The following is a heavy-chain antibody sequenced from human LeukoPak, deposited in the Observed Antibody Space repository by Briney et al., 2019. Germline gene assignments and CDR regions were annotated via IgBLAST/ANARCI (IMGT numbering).Heavy chain of an antibody. V-gene: IGHV4-38-2*01. CDR3: ARSSRWFDP. Sequence: SETLSLTCAVSGYSISSGYYWGWIRQPPGKGLEWIGRIYTSGSTNYNPSLKSRVTMSVDTSKNQFSLKLSSVTAADTAVYYCARSSRWFDPWGQGTLVTVSS. CDR2: IYTSGST. CDR1: GYSISSGYY. J-gene: IGHJ5*02.